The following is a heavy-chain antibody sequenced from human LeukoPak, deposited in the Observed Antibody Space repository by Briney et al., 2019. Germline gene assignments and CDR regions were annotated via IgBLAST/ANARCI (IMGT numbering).Heavy chain of an antibody. CDR3: ARGPENQLLWGYYWYFNL. V-gene: IGHV1-69*13. Sequence: SVKVSCKASGGTFSSYAISWVRQAPGQGLEWMGGLIPIFGTANYAQKFQGRVTITADESTSTAYMELSSLRSEDTAVYYCARGPENQLLWGYYWYFNLWGRGTLVTVSS. CDR2: LIPIFGTA. CDR1: GGTFSSYA. J-gene: IGHJ2*01. D-gene: IGHD2-2*01.